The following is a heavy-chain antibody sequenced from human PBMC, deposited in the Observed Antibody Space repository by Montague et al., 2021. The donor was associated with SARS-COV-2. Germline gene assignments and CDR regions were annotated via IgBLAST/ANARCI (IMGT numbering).Heavy chain of an antibody. D-gene: IGHD6-19*01. CDR2: FYTTGST. J-gene: IGHJ2*01. V-gene: IGHV4-4*07. Sequence: SESLSLICTVSGGSISSYNWSWIRQPAGKGLEWIGRFYTTGSTNYNPSLKSRVTMSVDTSKNQFSLKLSSETAADTAVYYCARSTFYSSGWWDNWYFDLWGRGTLVTVSS. CDR3: ARSTFYSSGWWDNWYFDL. CDR1: GGSISSYN.